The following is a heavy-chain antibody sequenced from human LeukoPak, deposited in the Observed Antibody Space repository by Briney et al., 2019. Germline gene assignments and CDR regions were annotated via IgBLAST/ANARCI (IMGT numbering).Heavy chain of an antibody. J-gene: IGHJ4*02. Sequence: ASVTVSCTVSGYTLTELSIHWVRQAPGKGLEWMGGFDPEDGETIYAQKFQGRVTMTEDTSTDTAYMELSSLRSEDTAVYYCATDRYGTRFLDYWGQGTLVTVSS. V-gene: IGHV1-24*01. CDR2: FDPEDGET. D-gene: IGHD3-3*01. CDR3: ATDRYGTRFLDY. CDR1: GYTLTELS.